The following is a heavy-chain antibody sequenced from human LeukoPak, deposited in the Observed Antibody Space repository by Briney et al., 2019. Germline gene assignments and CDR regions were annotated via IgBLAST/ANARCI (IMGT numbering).Heavy chain of an antibody. CDR1: GYSISSGYY. CDR3: ARHVGATGMSLDYFDY. Sequence: PSETLSLTCAVSGYSISSGYYWGRIRQPPGKGLEWIGSIYHSGSTYYNPSLKSRVTISVDTSKNQFSLKLRSVTAADTAVYYRARHVGATGMSLDYFDYWGQGTLVTVSS. V-gene: IGHV4-38-2*01. J-gene: IGHJ4*02. CDR2: IYHSGST. D-gene: IGHD1-26*01.